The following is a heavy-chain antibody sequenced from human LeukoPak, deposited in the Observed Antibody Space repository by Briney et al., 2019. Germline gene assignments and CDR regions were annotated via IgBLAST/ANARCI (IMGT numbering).Heavy chain of an antibody. CDR1: GFTFSSYS. D-gene: IGHD3-22*01. J-gene: IGHJ1*01. CDR2: TSSSSSYI. CDR3: ARGGITMIVVVD. Sequence: PGGSLRLSCAASGFTFSSYSMSWVRQAPGKGLEWVSSTSSSSSYIYYADSVKGRFTISRDNAKNSLYLQMNSLRAEDTAVYYCARGGITMIVVVDWGQGTLVSVSS. V-gene: IGHV3-21*01.